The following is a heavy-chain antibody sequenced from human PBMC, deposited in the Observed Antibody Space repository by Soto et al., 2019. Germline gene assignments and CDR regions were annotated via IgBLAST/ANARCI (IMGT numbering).Heavy chain of an antibody. J-gene: IGHJ4*02. D-gene: IGHD2-8*01. CDR2: IRSYNNST. CDR3: ARHGNGDDY. V-gene: IGHV1-18*04. CDR1: GYTFTSYG. Sequence: GASVKVSCKASGYTFTSYGVNWGRQAPGQGLEWMGWIRSYNNSTNYAQKLQGRVTMTKDTSTTTAYMEMRSLRSDDTAVYYCARHGNGDDYWGQGTLVTVSS.